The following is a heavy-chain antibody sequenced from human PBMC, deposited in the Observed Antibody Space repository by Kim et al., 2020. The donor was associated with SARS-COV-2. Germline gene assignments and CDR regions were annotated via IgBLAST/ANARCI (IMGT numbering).Heavy chain of an antibody. CDR1: GGSISSSNW. CDR3: ARVSGGGRFQPAARGKYYFDY. Sequence: SETLSLTCAVSGGSISSSNWWSWVRQPPGKGLEWIGEIYHSGSTNYNPSLKSRVTISVDKSKNQFSLKLSSVTAADTAVYYCARVSGGGRFQPAARGKYYFDYWGQGTLVTVSS. D-gene: IGHD2-15*01. J-gene: IGHJ4*02. V-gene: IGHV4-4*02. CDR2: IYHSGST.